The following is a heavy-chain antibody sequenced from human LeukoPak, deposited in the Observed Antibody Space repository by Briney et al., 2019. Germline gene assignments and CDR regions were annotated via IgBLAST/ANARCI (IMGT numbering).Heavy chain of an antibody. V-gene: IGHV1-18*01. CDR1: GYTFTSYG. D-gene: IGHD5-24*01. Sequence: ASVKVSCTASGYTFTSYGISWVRQAPGQGLEWMGWISAYNGNTNYAQKLQGRVTITADESTSTAYMELSSLRSEDTAVYYCASCGEMATLGDYYYGMDVWGQGTTVTVSS. J-gene: IGHJ6*02. CDR2: ISAYNGNT. CDR3: ASCGEMATLGDYYYGMDV.